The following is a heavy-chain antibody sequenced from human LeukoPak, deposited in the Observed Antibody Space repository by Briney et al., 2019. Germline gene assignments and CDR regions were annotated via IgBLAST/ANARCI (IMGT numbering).Heavy chain of an antibody. J-gene: IGHJ4*02. Sequence: GGSLRLSCTASGLTFSSYWMHWVRQAPGKGLVWVSRINTDGSSTTYADSVKGRFTISRDNSKNTLYLQMNSLRAEDTAVYYCAKAAWRDDVVVVAVDYWGQGTLVTVSS. D-gene: IGHD2-15*01. CDR2: INTDGSST. CDR1: GLTFSSYW. V-gene: IGHV3-74*01. CDR3: AKAAWRDDVVVVAVDY.